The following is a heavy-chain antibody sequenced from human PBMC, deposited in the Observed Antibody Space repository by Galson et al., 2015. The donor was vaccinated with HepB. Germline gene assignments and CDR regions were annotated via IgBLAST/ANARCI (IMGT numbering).Heavy chain of an antibody. J-gene: IGHJ4*02. CDR2: IIPILGIA. D-gene: IGHD3-9*01. Sequence: SVKVSCKASGGTFSSYTISWVRQAPGQGLEWMGRIIPILGIANYAQKFQGRVTITADKSTSTAYMELSSLRSEDTAVYYCARSPVVYDILTGSFDYWGQGTLVTVSS. CDR3: ARSPVVYDILTGSFDY. V-gene: IGHV1-69*02. CDR1: GGTFSSYT.